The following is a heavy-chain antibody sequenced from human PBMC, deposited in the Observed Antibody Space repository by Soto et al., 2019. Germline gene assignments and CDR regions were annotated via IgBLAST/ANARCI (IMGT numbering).Heavy chain of an antibody. CDR2: ISPNSGNI. J-gene: IGHJ6*02. Sequence: ASVKVSCKTSGYTFTRNGISWVRRAPGQGLEWMGWISPNSGNIKYAQKLQGRVIMTTDTSTSTAYMELRSLRSDDTAVYYCVKDRDSNTWPSRDVWGPGTTVTVSS. CDR1: GYTFTRNG. D-gene: IGHD3-22*01. V-gene: IGHV1-18*01. CDR3: VKDRDSNTWPSRDV.